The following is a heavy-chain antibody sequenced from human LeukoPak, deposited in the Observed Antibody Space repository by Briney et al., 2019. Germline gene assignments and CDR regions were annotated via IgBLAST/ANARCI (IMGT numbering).Heavy chain of an antibody. CDR3: VVACGYSYGSFDY. V-gene: IGHV3-64D*06. J-gene: IGHJ4*02. CDR1: GFTFSSYA. D-gene: IGHD5-18*01. CDR2: ISSNGGST. Sequence: QPGGSLRLSCSASGFTFSSYAMHWVRQAPGKGLEYVSAISSNGGSTYYADSVKGRFTISRDNSKNTLYLQMSSLRAEDTAVYYCVVACGYSYGSFDYWGQGTLLTVSS.